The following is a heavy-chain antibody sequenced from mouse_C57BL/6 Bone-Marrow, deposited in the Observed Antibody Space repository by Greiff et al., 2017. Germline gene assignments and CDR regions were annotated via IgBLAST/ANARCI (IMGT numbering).Heavy chain of an antibody. D-gene: IGHD1-1*01. CDR2: ISNGGGST. Sequence: DVMLVESGGGLVQPGGSLKLSCAASGFTFSDYYMYWVRQTPEKRLEWVAYISNGGGSTYYPDTVKGRFTISRDNAKNTLYLQMSRLKSEDTAMYYGARGATVVDYYAMDYWGQGTSVTVSS. CDR1: GFTFSDYY. V-gene: IGHV5-12*01. J-gene: IGHJ4*01. CDR3: ARGATVVDYYAMDY.